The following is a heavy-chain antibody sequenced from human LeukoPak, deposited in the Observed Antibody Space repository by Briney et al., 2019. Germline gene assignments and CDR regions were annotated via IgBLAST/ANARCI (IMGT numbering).Heavy chain of an antibody. CDR2: IKPDGSST. D-gene: IGHD1-26*01. Sequence: GGSLRLSCAASGFTFSSYWMHCVRHAPGKGLVWVSRIKPDGSSTAYADSVKSRFTISRDNAKNALYLQMNRLRAEDRAVYYCARGIVGATTIDDWGQGTLVTVSS. V-gene: IGHV3-74*01. J-gene: IGHJ4*02. CDR3: ARGIVGATTIDD. CDR1: GFTFSSYW.